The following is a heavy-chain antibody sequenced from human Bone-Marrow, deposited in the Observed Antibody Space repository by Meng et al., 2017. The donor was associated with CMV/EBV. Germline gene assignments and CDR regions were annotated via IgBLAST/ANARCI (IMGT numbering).Heavy chain of an antibody. CDR3: ARDRYSSSWYQNWFDP. D-gene: IGHD6-13*01. J-gene: IGHJ5*02. V-gene: IGHV1-69*05. Sequence: SVKVSCKASGGTFSSYAISWVRQAPGQGLEWMGGIIPIFGTANYAQKFQGRVTITTDESTSTAYMELSSLRSEDTAVCYCARDRYSSSWYQNWFDPWGQGTLVTVSS. CDR2: IIPIFGTA. CDR1: GGTFSSYA.